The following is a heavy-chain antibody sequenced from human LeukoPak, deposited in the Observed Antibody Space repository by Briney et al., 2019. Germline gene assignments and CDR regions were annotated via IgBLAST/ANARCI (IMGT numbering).Heavy chain of an antibody. CDR1: GGTFSSYA. J-gene: IGHJ6*02. D-gene: IGHD6-13*01. CDR2: IIPILGIA. V-gene: IGHV1-69*04. CDR3: ARVMQQLVGYCGMDV. Sequence: GASVKVSCKASGGTFSSYAISWVRQAPGQGLEWVGRIIPILGIANYAQKFQGRVTITADKSTSTAYMELSSLRSEDTAVYYCARVMQQLVGYCGMDVWGQGTTVTVSS.